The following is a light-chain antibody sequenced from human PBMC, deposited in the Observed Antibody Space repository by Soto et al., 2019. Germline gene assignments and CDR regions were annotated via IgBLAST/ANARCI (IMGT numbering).Light chain of an antibody. Sequence: EIVLTQSPVTLSVSPGVRATLFCRDSQSASTNLAWYQHKPGQAPRLLIYGASTRATAIPARFSGSGSGTEFTLTINSLESEDFAVYYCQHYNSWPRIAFGQGTRLEIK. CDR2: GAS. CDR3: QHYNSWPRIA. V-gene: IGKV3-15*01. CDR1: QSASTN. J-gene: IGKJ5*01.